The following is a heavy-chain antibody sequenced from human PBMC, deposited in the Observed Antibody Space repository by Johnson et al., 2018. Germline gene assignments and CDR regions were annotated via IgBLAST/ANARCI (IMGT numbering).Heavy chain of an antibody. J-gene: IGHJ6*02. CDR2: IYYSGST. CDR1: GGSISSYY. Sequence: QVQLQESGPGLVKPSETLSLTCTVSGGSISSYYWSWIRQPPGKGLEWIGYIYYSGSTNYNPAPKRRVTISVDTSKNQFPLKLSSVTAADTAVYYCAGATYFYYGMDGWGQGTTVPVSS. CDR3: AGATYFYYGMDG. V-gene: IGHV4-59*01.